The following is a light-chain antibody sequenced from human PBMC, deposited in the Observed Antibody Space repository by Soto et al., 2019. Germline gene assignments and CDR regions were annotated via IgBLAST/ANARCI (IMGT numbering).Light chain of an antibody. CDR2: AAS. CDR1: QGVSSF. CDR3: QQLNDYPLT. Sequence: IQLTQSPSSLSASVGDRVTITCRASQGVSSFLVWYQQKPGKAPKLLIYAASTLQSGVPSRFSGSGSGTDFTLTISTLQPEDFATYYCQQLNDYPLTFGGGTKVDIK. J-gene: IGKJ4*01. V-gene: IGKV1-9*01.